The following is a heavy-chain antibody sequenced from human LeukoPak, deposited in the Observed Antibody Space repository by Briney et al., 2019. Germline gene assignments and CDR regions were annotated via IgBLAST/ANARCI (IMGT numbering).Heavy chain of an antibody. CDR2: ISSSGSTI. J-gene: IGHJ6*03. V-gene: IGHV3-48*03. Sequence: GGSLRLSCAASGFTFSSYEMNWVRQAPGKGLEWVSYISSSGSTIYYADSVKGRFTISRDNAKNSLYLQMNSLRAEDTAVYYCARVYRYYMDVWGKGTTVTVSS. D-gene: IGHD1-14*01. CDR3: ARVYRYYMDV. CDR1: GFTFSSYE.